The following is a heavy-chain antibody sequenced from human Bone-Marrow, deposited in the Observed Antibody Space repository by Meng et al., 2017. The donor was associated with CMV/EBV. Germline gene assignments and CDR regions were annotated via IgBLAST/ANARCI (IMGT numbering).Heavy chain of an antibody. V-gene: IGHV4-59*01. CDR3: AREGGYGDIDY. Sequence: SETLSFTCTVSGGSTSTDYWSWIRQPPGRALEWFGYIYYTGITKYNPSLESRVTITVDTAKNQFSLRLSTVIAADTAVYYCAREGGYGDIDYWGQGTLVTVSS. CDR2: IYYTGIT. D-gene: IGHD4-17*01. CDR1: GGSTSTDY. J-gene: IGHJ4*02.